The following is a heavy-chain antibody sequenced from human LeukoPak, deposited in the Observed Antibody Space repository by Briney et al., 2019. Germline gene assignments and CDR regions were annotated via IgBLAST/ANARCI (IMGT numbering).Heavy chain of an antibody. Sequence: GGSLRLSCAASGFTVSSYSMNWVRQAPGKGLEWVSSISSSSSYIYYADSVKGRFTISRDNAKNSLYLQMNSLRAEDTAVYYCARDLGSDGYYDYWGQGTLVTVSS. CDR2: ISSSSSYI. CDR3: ARDLGSDGYYDY. J-gene: IGHJ4*02. D-gene: IGHD3-10*01. V-gene: IGHV3-21*01. CDR1: GFTVSSYS.